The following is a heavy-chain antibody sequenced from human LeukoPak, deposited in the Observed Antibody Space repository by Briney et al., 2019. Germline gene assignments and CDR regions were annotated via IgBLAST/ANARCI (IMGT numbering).Heavy chain of an antibody. CDR1: GFTFSDYC. Sequence: GGSLRLSCAASGFTFSDYCMSWIRQAPGKGLEWVTYISSSSSYTNYADSVKGRFTIFRDNAKNSLYLQMNSLRAEDTAVYYCARSTGYSYGYRLDYWGQGTLVTVSS. V-gene: IGHV3-11*06. CDR2: ISSSSSYT. D-gene: IGHD5-18*01. J-gene: IGHJ4*02. CDR3: ARSTGYSYGYRLDY.